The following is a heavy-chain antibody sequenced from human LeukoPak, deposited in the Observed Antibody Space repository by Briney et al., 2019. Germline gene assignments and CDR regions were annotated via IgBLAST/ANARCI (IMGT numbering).Heavy chain of an antibody. J-gene: IGHJ4*02. CDR1: GGSISSHY. CDR2: IYYSGST. CDR3: ARVSYYYDSSGYFLFDY. D-gene: IGHD3-22*01. Sequence: SETLSLTCTVSGGSISSHYWSWIRQPPGKGLEWIGYIYYSGSTNYNPSLKSRVTISVDTSKNQFSLKLSSVTAADTAVYYCARVSYYYDSSGYFLFDYWGQGTLVTVSS. V-gene: IGHV4-59*11.